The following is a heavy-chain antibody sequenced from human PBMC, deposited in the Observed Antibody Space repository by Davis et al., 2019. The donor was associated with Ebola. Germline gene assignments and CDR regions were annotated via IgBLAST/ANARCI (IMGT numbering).Heavy chain of an antibody. CDR3: VRDFFEVSSSSVSGY. J-gene: IGHJ4*02. V-gene: IGHV3-30*03. Sequence: GGSLRLSCEASGFTFSRYGTHWVRQPPGKGLEWVTSILYDGSEKFYADSVKGRFSISRDNSKNTLFLQRNSLTTEDTDIYYCVRDFFEVSSSSVSGYWGQGTVVTVSS. CDR2: ILYDGSEK. D-gene: IGHD6-6*01. CDR1: GFTFSRYG.